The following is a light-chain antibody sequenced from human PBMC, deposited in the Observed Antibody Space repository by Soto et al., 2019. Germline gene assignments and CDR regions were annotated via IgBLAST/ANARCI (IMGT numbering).Light chain of an antibody. J-gene: IGLJ3*02. V-gene: IGLV7-43*01. CDR2: STS. CDR3: LLYYAGVQV. CDR1: TGAVTSGHY. Sequence: QSVVTQEPSLTVSPGGTVTLTCSSSTGAVTSGHYPNWIQQKPGQAPLALIHSTSTKHSWTPARFSGSLLGDKAALTLSGVRPEDEAEYSCLLYYAGVQVFGGGTKLTVL.